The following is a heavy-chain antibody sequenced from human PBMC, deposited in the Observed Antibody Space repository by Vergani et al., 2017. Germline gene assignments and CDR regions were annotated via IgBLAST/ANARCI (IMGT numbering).Heavy chain of an antibody. CDR3: ARVLHDIVVVVAATVDAFDI. V-gene: IGHV1-46*01. CDR1: GYTFTSYY. Sequence: QVQLVQSGAEVKKPGASVKVSCKASGYTFTSYYMHWVRQAPGQGLEWMGIINPSGGSTSYAQKFQGRVTMTRDTSTSTVYMELSSLRSEDTAVYYCARVLHDIVVVVAATVDAFDIWGQGTMVTVSS. J-gene: IGHJ3*02. D-gene: IGHD2-15*01. CDR2: INPSGGST.